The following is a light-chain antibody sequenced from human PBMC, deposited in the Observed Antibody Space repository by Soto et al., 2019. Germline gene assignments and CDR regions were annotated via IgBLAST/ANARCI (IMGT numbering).Light chain of an antibody. J-gene: IGKJ1*01. V-gene: IGKV1-5*01. CDR1: QSISSW. CDR3: QQYNSYSGT. Sequence: DIQMTQSPSTLSASVGDRVTITCRASQSISSWLAWYQQKPGKAPKLLIYDASSLESGVPSRFNGRGSGTEFTLTISSLQPDDFATYYFQQYNSYSGTFGQGTKVEIK. CDR2: DAS.